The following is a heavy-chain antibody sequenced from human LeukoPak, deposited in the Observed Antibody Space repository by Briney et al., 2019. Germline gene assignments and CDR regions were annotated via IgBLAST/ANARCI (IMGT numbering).Heavy chain of an antibody. D-gene: IGHD6-13*01. CDR1: GFTFSSYW. Sequence: GGSLRLSCAASGFTFSSYWMSWVRQAPGKGLEWVANIKQDGSEKYYVDSVKGRFTISRDNAKNSLYLQMNSLRAEDTAVYYCARDEGGQQLVRPYYFDYWGQGTLVTVSS. J-gene: IGHJ4*02. CDR3: ARDEGGQQLVRPYYFDY. CDR2: IKQDGSEK. V-gene: IGHV3-7*01.